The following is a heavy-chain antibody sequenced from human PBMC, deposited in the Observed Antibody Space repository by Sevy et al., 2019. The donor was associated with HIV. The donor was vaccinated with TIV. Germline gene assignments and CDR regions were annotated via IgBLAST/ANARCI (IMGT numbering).Heavy chain of an antibody. V-gene: IGHV1-2*02. CDR3: GRDLG. CDR2: INSETGDT. Sequence: ASVKVSCRASGYTFTGFYIHWLRQAPGQGLEWMGWINSETGDTNYAQKFQGGVTLTRDTSITTAYMELSDLTSHDLAVYYCGRDLGWGQGTLVTVSS. J-gene: IGHJ4*02. D-gene: IGHD3-3*01. CDR1: GYTFTGFY.